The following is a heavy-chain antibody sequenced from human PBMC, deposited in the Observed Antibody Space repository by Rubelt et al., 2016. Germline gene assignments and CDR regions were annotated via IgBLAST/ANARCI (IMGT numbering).Heavy chain of an antibody. Sequence: QAPGKGLEWVAVVRFDGPRTYYADSVRGRFTMSRDNSSCTLSLQLTSLRAEDTAVYYWAKQVVPGTAQQFAMDVWAKGPRSPSP. CDR3: AKQVVPGTAQQFAMDV. J-gene: IGHJ6*02. V-gene: IGHV3-33*06. D-gene: IGHD6-19*01. CDR2: VRFDGPRT.